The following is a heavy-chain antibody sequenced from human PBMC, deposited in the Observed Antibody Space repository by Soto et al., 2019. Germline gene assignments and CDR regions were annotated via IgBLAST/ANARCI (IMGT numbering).Heavy chain of an antibody. CDR1: GGSMNNYY. J-gene: IGHJ5*02. CDR3: ARGWFWSGSFNWFDP. V-gene: IGHV4-59*01. Sequence: SETLSLTCTVSGGSMNNYYWSWIRQPPGRGLKWIGYIYYSGSINYDPSLESRVAMSVDTSKNQFSLKLTSVTAADTAVYYCARGWFWSGSFNWFDPWGQGILVTVSS. D-gene: IGHD3-3*01. CDR2: IYYSGSI.